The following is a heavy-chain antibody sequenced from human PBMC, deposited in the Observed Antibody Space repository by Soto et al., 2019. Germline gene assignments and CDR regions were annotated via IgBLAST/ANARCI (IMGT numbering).Heavy chain of an antibody. J-gene: IGHJ6*02. Sequence: GSLRLSCAASGFTVSSNYMSWVRQAPGKGLEWVSVIYSGGSTYYADSVKGRFTISRHNSKNTLYLQMNSLRAEDTAVYYCARPLWSGYQYHYYGMDVWGQGTTVTVSS. D-gene: IGHD3-3*01. CDR2: IYSGGST. V-gene: IGHV3-53*04. CDR1: GFTVSSNY. CDR3: ARPLWSGYQYHYYGMDV.